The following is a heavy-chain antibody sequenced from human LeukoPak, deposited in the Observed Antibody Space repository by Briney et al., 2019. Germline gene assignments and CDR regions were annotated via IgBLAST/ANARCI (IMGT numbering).Heavy chain of an antibody. CDR2: MYPGDSDT. CDR1: GYSFTSYW. V-gene: IGHV5-51*01. Sequence: GESLKISCKGSGYSFTSYWIGWVRQIPGKGLEWMGIMYPGDSDTRYNPSLQGQVTISADKSISTAYLQWSSLKASDSSIYYCARGFGGDYYFDYWGQGTLVTVSS. J-gene: IGHJ4*02. D-gene: IGHD3-10*01. CDR3: ARGFGGDYYFDY.